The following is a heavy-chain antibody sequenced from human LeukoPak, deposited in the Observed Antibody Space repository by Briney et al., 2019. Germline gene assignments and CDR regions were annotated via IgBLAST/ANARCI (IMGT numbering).Heavy chain of an antibody. CDR3: ARHEGFLEWLPWMDV. CDR1: GYSFTSYW. D-gene: IGHD3-3*01. CDR2: IYPGDSDT. V-gene: IGHV5-51*01. J-gene: IGHJ6*04. Sequence: GESLKISCKGSGYSFTSYWIGWVRQMPGKGLEWMGIIYPGDSDTRYSPSFQGQVTISADKSISTAYLQWSSLKASDTAMYYCARHEGFLEWLPWMDVWGKGTTVTVSS.